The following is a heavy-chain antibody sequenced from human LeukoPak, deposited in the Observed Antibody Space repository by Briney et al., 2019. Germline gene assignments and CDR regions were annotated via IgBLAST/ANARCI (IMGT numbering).Heavy chain of an antibody. CDR1: GFTFSSYA. CDR3: ARDPGYGDYFGGVTEITLLFDY. Sequence: GGSLRLSCAASGFTFSSYAMHWVRQAPGKGRVWVAVISYDGSNKYYADSVKGRFTISRANSKNKLYLQMNSLRAEDTAVYYCARDPGYGDYFGGVTEITLLFDYWGQGTLVTVSS. D-gene: IGHD4-17*01. V-gene: IGHV3-30-3*01. J-gene: IGHJ4*02. CDR2: ISYDGSNK.